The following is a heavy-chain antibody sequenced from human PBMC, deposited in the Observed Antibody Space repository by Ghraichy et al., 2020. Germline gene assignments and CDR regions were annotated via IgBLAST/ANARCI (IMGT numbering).Heavy chain of an antibody. D-gene: IGHD3-22*01. CDR1: GGSVSSRCYY. J-gene: IGHJ4*02. CDR3: ARASGDSSGYRGITLPDH. Sequence: SETLSLTCTVSGGSVSSRCYYWSWIRQPPGKRLDGIGYFYYSGITNHNPSLKSRVTLSVDTSKNQFSLNLRSVTAADTAVYYCARASGDSSGYRGITLPDHWGQGPLLTVSS. CDR2: FYYSGIT. V-gene: IGHV4-61*01.